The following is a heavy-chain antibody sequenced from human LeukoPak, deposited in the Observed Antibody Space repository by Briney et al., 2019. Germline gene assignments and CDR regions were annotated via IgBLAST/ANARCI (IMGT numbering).Heavy chain of an antibody. D-gene: IGHD1-14*01. CDR3: XXXXXXXXXXXHSISYNYYMDV. CDR2: MSFDGDSE. V-gene: IGHV3-30-3*01. J-gene: IGHJ6*03. CDR1: GFTFSTYP. Sequence: PGGSLRLSCAASGFTFSTYPMHWVRQAPGKGLEWVAVMSFDGDSEYYSDSVRGRFTVSRDNAKSTLYLQMNSLRPEDTAVYFXXXXXXXXXXXXHSISYNYYMDVWGEGTTVTISS.